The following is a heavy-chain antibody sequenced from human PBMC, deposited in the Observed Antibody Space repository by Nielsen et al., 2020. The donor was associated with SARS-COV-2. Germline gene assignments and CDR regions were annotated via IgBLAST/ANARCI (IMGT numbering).Heavy chain of an antibody. CDR1: GFSFSSYW. J-gene: IGHJ4*02. CDR3: ARDLGGDAY. CDR2: ISKSGTTK. V-gene: IGHV3-48*03. D-gene: IGHD2-21*02. Sequence: GESLKISCAASGFSFSSYWMSWVRQAPGKGLEWISYISKSGTTKYYEDSVKGRFTISRDNAKNSLFLQMNTLRAEDTAVYYCARDLGGDAYWGQGTQVTVSS.